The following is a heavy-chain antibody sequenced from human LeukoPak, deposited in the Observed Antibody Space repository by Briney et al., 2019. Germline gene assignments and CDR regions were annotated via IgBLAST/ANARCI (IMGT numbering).Heavy chain of an antibody. CDR1: GFSFSDAW. CDR2: IKTKTSGGTT. J-gene: IGHJ4*02. Sequence: GGALRLSCVASGFSFSDAWMSWVRQAPGKGLEWIGRIKTKTSGGTTDYIAPVKGRFTISRDDSKNMLYLQMRSLKTEDTAVYYCNTISAIFGVVIPDYWGQGTLVTVSS. D-gene: IGHD3-3*01. V-gene: IGHV3-15*01. CDR3: NTISAIFGVVIPDY.